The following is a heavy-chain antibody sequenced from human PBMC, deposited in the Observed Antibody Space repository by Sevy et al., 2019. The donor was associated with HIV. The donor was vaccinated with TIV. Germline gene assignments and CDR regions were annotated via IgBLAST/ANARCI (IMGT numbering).Heavy chain of an antibody. V-gene: IGHV3-13*01. Sequence: GGSLRLSCAASGFTFSSYDMHWVRQATGKGLEWVSAIGTAGDTYYAGSVKGRFTISRENAKNSLYLQMNSLRAGDTAVYYCARAASVWLRGAFDIWGQRTMVTVSS. CDR1: GFTFSSYD. CDR2: IGTAGDT. CDR3: ARAASVWLRGAFDI. J-gene: IGHJ3*02. D-gene: IGHD5-12*01.